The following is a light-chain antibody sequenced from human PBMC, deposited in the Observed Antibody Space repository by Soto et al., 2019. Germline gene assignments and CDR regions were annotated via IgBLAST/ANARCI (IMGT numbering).Light chain of an antibody. CDR3: QQRNSWPRT. V-gene: IGKV3-11*01. J-gene: IGKJ1*01. Sequence: ESVLTQSPATLSLSPGERATLSCRASQSVSSYLAWYQQKPGQAPRILIYDASNRATGIPARFSGSGSGTDFTLTISSLEPEDFAVYYCQQRNSWPRTFGQGTKVDIK. CDR1: QSVSSY. CDR2: DAS.